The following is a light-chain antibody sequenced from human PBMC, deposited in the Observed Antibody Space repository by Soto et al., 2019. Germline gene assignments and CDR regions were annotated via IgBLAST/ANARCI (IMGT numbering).Light chain of an antibody. CDR1: QSMTTK. V-gene: IGKV3-15*01. CDR2: GAF. J-gene: IGKJ5*01. Sequence: ILMTQSPSTLAVSAGEGATLSCGASQSMTTKLAWYQQKPGQAPRLLIHGAFTRATGIPARCSGSGSGTDFTLTISRLQPEDFALYYCQQYGYSPITFGQGTRLEIK. CDR3: QQYGYSPIT.